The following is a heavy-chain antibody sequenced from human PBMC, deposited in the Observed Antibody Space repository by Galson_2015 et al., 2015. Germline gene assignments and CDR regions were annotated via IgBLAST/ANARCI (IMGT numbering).Heavy chain of an antibody. J-gene: IGHJ6*02. CDR3: ARILSSSWTYYYYGMDV. D-gene: IGHD6-13*01. V-gene: IGHV6-1*01. CDR2: TYYRSKWYN. Sequence: CAISGDSVSSNSAAWNWIRQSPSRGLEWLGRTYYRSKWYNDYAVSVKSRITINPDTSKNQFPLQLNSVTPEDTAVYYCARILSSSWTYYYYGMDVWGQGTTVTVSS. CDR1: GDSVSSNSAA.